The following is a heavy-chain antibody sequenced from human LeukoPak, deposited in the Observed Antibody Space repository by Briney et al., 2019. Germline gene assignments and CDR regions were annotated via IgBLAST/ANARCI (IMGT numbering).Heavy chain of an antibody. J-gene: IGHJ4*02. D-gene: IGHD6-19*01. Sequence: ASVKVSCKASGYTLTGYYIHWGRQAPGQGLEWMGWINPNSGGTNYAQKFQGRVTMTRDASISTAYMELSRLRSDDTAVYYCARKASSGYYDYWGQGTLVTVSS. CDR2: INPNSGGT. CDR1: GYTLTGYY. V-gene: IGHV1-2*02. CDR3: ARKASSGYYDY.